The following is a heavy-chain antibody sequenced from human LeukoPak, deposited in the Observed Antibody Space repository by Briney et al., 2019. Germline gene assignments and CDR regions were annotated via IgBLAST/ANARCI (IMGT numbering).Heavy chain of an antibody. Sequence: GGSLRLSCAGSGFDFSGYGMHWVRQAPGKGLEWMADISYDGRNIHYAESVKGRFTISRDNSKNILNLHMNRLRAEDTAVYYCAKDGAWAVAKNFDYWGQGTLVTVSS. CDR3: AKDGAWAVAKNFDY. J-gene: IGHJ4*02. CDR2: ISYDGRNI. V-gene: IGHV3-30*18. D-gene: IGHD6-19*01. CDR1: GFDFSGYG.